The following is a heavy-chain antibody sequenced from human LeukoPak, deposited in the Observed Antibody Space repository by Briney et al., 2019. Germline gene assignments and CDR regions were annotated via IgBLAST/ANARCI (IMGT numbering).Heavy chain of an antibody. CDR3: ARDPTAAGAGY. CDR1: GFTFGDYW. D-gene: IGHD6-13*01. J-gene: IGHJ4*02. CDR2: IKQDGSEK. V-gene: IGHV3-7*01. Sequence: GGSLRLSCVGSGFTFGDYWMSWVRQTPGKGPEWVANIKQDGSEKYYVESVKGRFTISRDNAEKSLFLQMNSLRAEDTALYYCARDPTAAGAGYWGQGTLVTVSS.